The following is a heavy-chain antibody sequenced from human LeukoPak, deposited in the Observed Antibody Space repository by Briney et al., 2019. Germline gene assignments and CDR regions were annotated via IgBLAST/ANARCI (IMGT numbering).Heavy chain of an antibody. D-gene: IGHD2-15*01. V-gene: IGHV3-66*01. Sequence: GGSLRLSCEVFGFTVSSNYMSWVRQAPGKGLEWVSLIYSGGGTHYADSVKGRFTISRDNSKNTLYLQMNSLRAEDTAVYYCARLVVVAATSYYYYGMDVWGQGTTVTVSS. J-gene: IGHJ6*02. CDR3: ARLVVVAATSYYYYGMDV. CDR2: IYSGGGT. CDR1: GFTVSSNY.